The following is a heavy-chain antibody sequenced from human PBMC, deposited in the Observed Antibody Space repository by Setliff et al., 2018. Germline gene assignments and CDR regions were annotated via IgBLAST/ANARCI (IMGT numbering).Heavy chain of an antibody. V-gene: IGHV3-74*01. CDR3: AALDWGENFYNVDV. D-gene: IGHD7-27*01. J-gene: IGHJ6*03. CDR2: INGDATIA. Sequence: PGGSLRLSCTVYGFNFNKYWMYWVRQAPGKGLEWVSRINGDATIAHYADSVKGRFTISRDNARNALYLQMASLRGEDTGVYFCAALDWGENFYNVDVWGKGTTVTVSS. CDR1: GFNFNKYW.